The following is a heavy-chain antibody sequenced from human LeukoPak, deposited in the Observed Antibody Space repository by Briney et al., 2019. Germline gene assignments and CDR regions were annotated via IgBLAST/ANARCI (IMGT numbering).Heavy chain of an antibody. V-gene: IGHV3-23*01. CDR3: AKSHIGGAWYIGS. Sequence: GGSLRLSCAASGFTFSTYAMSWVRQAPGKGLEWLSGISASSSSTFYADSVKGRFTVSRDNSKNSLYLQMNSLRADETAVYYCAKSHIGGAWYIGSWGQGTLVTVSS. CDR2: ISASSSST. J-gene: IGHJ4*02. CDR1: GFTFSTYA. D-gene: IGHD4-17*01.